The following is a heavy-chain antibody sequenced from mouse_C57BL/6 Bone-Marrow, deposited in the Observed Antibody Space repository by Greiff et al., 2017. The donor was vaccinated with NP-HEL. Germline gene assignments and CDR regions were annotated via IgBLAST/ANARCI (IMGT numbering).Heavy chain of an antibody. CDR1: GFSLSTFGLG. V-gene: IGHV8-8*01. Sequence: QVTLKVCGPGILQPSQTLSLSCSFSGFSLSTFGLGLVWIRHPSGLGLDWLAPFWCDDDTSYNPALKSRLTIAKDTSKNQVFLKIANVDTADTATYYCARIHYDYRYYAMDYWGKGTSVTVAS. J-gene: IGHJ4*01. D-gene: IGHD2-4*01. CDR3: ARIHYDYRYYAMDY. CDR2: FWCDDDT.